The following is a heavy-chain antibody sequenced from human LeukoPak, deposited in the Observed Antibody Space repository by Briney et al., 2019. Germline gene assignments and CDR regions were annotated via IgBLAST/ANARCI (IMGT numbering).Heavy chain of an antibody. V-gene: IGHV3-30*03. CDR3: ARAVIPPIRYCSGGSCYSDWFDP. Sequence: PGGSLRLSCAASGFTFSNYGMHWVRQAPGKGLEWVAIISYDGSNKYYADSVKGRFTISRDNSKNTLYLQMNSLRAEDTAVYYCARAVIPPIRYCSGGSCYSDWFDPWGQGTLVTVSS. J-gene: IGHJ5*02. D-gene: IGHD2-15*01. CDR1: GFTFSNYG. CDR2: ISYDGSNK.